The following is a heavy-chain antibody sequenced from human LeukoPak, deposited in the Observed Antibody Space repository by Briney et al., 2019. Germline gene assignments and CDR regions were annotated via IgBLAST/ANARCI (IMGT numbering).Heavy chain of an antibody. V-gene: IGHV3-7*01. Sequence: GGSLRLSCAASGFSFGDSWMSWVRQAPGKGPEWVANIKEDESQEHYADSVKGRFTVSGDNAKNTLFLQMNSLRVEDTAVYYCATYKNWVAGDVWGQGTTVSVSS. J-gene: IGHJ6*02. CDR3: ATYKNWVAGDV. CDR2: IKEDESQE. D-gene: IGHD7-27*01. CDR1: GFSFGDSW.